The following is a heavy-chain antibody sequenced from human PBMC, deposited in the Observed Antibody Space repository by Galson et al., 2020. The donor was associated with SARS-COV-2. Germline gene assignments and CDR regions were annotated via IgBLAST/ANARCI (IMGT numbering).Heavy chain of an antibody. J-gene: IGHJ1*01. CDR3: TRVGLTYSSSWEPAEYFQH. CDR2: IRSKAYGGTT. Sequence: GGSLRLSCTASGFTFGDYAMSWVRQAPGKGLEWVGFIRSKAYGGTTEYAASVKGRFTISRDDSKSIAYLQMNSLKTEDTAVYYCTRVGLTYSSSWEPAEYFQHWGQGTLVTVSS. CDR1: GFTFGDYA. D-gene: IGHD6-13*01. V-gene: IGHV3-49*04.